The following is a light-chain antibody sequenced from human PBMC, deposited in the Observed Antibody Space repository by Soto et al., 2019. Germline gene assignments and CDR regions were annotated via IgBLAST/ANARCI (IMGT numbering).Light chain of an antibody. CDR1: QDIRHD. Sequence: AIQMTQSPSSLSASVGDRVTITCRASQDIRHDLGWYQERPGQAPKLLIYAASNLQTGVPSRFSGSGSGPEFTLPISSLQPEDFATYYCLQDYNYPWTFGQGTKVEV. V-gene: IGKV1-6*01. CDR3: LQDYNYPWT. CDR2: AAS. J-gene: IGKJ1*01.